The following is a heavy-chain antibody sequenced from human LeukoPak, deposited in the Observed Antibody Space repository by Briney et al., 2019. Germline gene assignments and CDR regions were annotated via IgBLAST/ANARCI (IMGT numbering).Heavy chain of an antibody. D-gene: IGHD4-11*01. Sequence: PSETLSLTCTVSSASISSYYWGWIRQSPGKGLEWIGYIQNTGGTNYNPSLKSRVSISKDTSKNQFSLQVRSVTAADTAVYYCARDRIVNSNYKGWFDPWGQGTLVTVSS. V-gene: IGHV4-59*01. CDR3: ARDRIVNSNYKGWFDP. J-gene: IGHJ5*02. CDR1: SASISSYY. CDR2: IQNTGGT.